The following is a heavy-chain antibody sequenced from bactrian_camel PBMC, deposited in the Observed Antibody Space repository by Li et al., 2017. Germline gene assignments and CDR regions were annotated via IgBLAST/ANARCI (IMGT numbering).Heavy chain of an antibody. CDR3: AAVNTGTGYCYAPPSSGQWGV. V-gene: IGHV3S53*01. CDR1: TGTFRSAC. J-gene: IGHJ4*01. Sequence: VQLVESGGGSVQDGGSLRLSCAARTGTFRSACMGWIRQVSGKEREGVASIDSDGETTYADSVKGRFIISRDNTKNTLYLQLDSLRAEDTAIYYCAAVNTGTGYCYAPPSSGQWGVLEPVDPGHRL. D-gene: IGHD2*01. CDR2: IDSDGET.